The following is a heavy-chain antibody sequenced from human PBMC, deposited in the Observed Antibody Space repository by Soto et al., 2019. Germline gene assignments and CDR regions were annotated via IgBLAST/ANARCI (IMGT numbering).Heavy chain of an antibody. CDR3: ARVIAVAGTKRPDYYYYMDV. CDR1: GGSISSYY. J-gene: IGHJ6*03. V-gene: IGHV4-59*01. CDR2: IYYSGST. Sequence: SETLSLTCTVSGGSISSYYWSWIRQPPGKGLEWIGYIYYSGSTNYNPSLKSRVTISVDTSKNQFSLKLSSVTAADTAVYYCARVIAVAGTKRPDYYYYMDVWGKGTTVTVSS. D-gene: IGHD6-19*01.